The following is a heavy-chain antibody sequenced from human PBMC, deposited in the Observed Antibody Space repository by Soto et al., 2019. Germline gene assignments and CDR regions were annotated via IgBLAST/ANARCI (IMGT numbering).Heavy chain of an antibody. CDR1: GYTFTSYG. J-gene: IGHJ4*02. CDR3: AREYGSGSRIDY. D-gene: IGHD3-10*01. V-gene: IGHV1-18*01. Sequence: QVQLVQSGAEVKKPGASVKVSCKASGYTFTSYGISWVRQAPGQGLEWMGWISAYNGNTNYAQKRQGXVXTXAXXSTSTAYLELRSLRSADTAVYYCAREYGSGSRIDYWGQGTLVTVSS. CDR2: ISAYNGNT.